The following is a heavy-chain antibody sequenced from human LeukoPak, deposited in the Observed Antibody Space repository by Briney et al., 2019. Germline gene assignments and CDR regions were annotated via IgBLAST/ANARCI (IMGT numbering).Heavy chain of an antibody. J-gene: IGHJ4*02. D-gene: IGHD1-26*01. CDR1: GGSISSHP. V-gene: IGHV4-59*11. Sequence: SETLSLTCTVSGGSISSHPWSWIRQPPGKGLEWIAYIYSSGSTNYNPSPKSRVAISVDTSKNQFSLRLSSVTAADTAVYYCARGGSYRGGFDFWGQGALLTVSS. CDR3: ARGGSYRGGFDF. CDR2: IYSSGST.